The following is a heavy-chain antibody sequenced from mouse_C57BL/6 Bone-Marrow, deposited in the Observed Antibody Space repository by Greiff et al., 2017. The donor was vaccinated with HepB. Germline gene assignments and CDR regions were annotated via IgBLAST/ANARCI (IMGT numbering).Heavy chain of an antibody. CDR3: ARDDYDGHWYFDV. CDR1: GYTFTSYW. D-gene: IGHD2-4*01. J-gene: IGHJ1*03. V-gene: IGHV1-72*01. CDR2: IDPNSGGT. Sequence: QVQLKESGAELVKPGASVKLSCKASGYTFTSYWMHWVKQRPGRGLEWIGRIDPNSGGTKYNEKFKSKATLTVDKPSSTAYMQLSSLTAEDSAVYYGARDDYDGHWYFDVWGTGTTVTVAS.